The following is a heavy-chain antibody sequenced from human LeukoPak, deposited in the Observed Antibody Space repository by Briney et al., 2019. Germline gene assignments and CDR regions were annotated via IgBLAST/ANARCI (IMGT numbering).Heavy chain of an antibody. CDR2: INHSGST. D-gene: IGHD6-19*01. V-gene: IGHV4-34*01. Sequence: SETLSLTCAVYGGSFSGYYWSWIRQPPGKGLEWIGEINHSGSTNYNPSLKSRVTISVDTSENQFSLKLSSVTAADTAVYYCARVVAVAGTSYYYYGMDVWGQGTTVTVSS. CDR1: GGSFSGYY. CDR3: ARVVAVAGTSYYYYGMDV. J-gene: IGHJ6*02.